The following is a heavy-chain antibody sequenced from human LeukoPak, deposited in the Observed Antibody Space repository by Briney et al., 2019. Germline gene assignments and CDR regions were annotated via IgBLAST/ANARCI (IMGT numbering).Heavy chain of an antibody. J-gene: IGHJ4*02. Sequence: PGGSLRLYCAASGFTFSNAWMSWVRQAPGKGLEWVGRIKSKTDGGTTDYAAPVKGRFTISRDDSKNTLYLQMNSLKTEDTAVYYCTTDPPVSVVPAAANNYFDYWGQGTLVTVSS. CDR1: GFTFSNAW. V-gene: IGHV3-15*01. CDR3: TTDPPVSVVPAAANNYFDY. CDR2: IKSKTDGGTT. D-gene: IGHD2-2*01.